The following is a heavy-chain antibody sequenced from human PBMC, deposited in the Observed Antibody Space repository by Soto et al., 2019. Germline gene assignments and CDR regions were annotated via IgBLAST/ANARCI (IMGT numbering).Heavy chain of an antibody. V-gene: IGHV3-23*01. CDR1: GFTFSSYA. CDR3: AKDVSEVVPAAIRYYYYMDV. Sequence: HPGGSLRLSCAASGFTFSSYAMSWVRQAPGKGLEWVSAISGSGGSTYYADSVKGRFTISRDNSKNTLYLQMNSLRAEDTAVYYCAKDVSEVVPAAIRYYYYMDVWGKGTTVTVSS. CDR2: ISGSGGST. D-gene: IGHD2-2*02. J-gene: IGHJ6*03.